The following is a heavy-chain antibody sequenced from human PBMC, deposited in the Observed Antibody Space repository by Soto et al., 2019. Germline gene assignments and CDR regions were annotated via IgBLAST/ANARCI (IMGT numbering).Heavy chain of an antibody. CDR3: ARDPKTSGGQHWAFNYFDS. J-gene: IGHJ4*02. D-gene: IGHD7-27*01. V-gene: IGHV3-30-3*01. CDR1: GFSFSISP. Sequence: QVQLVESGGGVVQPGRSLRLSCAASGFSFSISPMHWVRQAPGKGPEWVALISYDGTNKLYADSVKGRFTISRDNSKSKIYLQVDSLRPEDAAVYYCARDPKTSGGQHWAFNYFDSWGQGTLVTVSS. CDR2: ISYDGTNK.